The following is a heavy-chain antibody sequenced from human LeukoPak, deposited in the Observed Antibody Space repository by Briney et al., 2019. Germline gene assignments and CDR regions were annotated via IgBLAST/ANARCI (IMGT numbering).Heavy chain of an antibody. Sequence: PSETLSLTCTVSGGSFSSYCWNWIRQPPEKGLEWIGYIYHSGSTNYNPSLKSRVTISVDTSKNQFSLKLSSVTAADTAVYYCARTGWETYYFDSWGQGTLVTVSS. CDR2: IYHSGST. CDR1: GGSFSSYC. V-gene: IGHV4-59*01. D-gene: IGHD1-26*01. J-gene: IGHJ4*02. CDR3: ARTGWETYYFDS.